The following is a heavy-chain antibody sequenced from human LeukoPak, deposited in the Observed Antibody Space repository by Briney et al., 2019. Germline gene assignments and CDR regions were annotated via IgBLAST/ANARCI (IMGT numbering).Heavy chain of an antibody. D-gene: IGHD3-9*01. V-gene: IGHV4-39*07. CDR1: GGSISSSSYY. CDR3: ARADTNILTGGGYFDY. Sequence: PSETLSLTCTVSGGSISSSSYYWGWIRQPPGKGLEWIGRIYYSGSTYYNPSLKSRVTISVDTSKNQFSLKLISVTAADTAVYYCARADTNILTGGGYFDYWGQGNPGHRLL. J-gene: IGHJ4*02. CDR2: IYYSGST.